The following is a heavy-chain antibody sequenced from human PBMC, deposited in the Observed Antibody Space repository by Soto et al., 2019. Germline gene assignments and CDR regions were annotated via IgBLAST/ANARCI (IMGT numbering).Heavy chain of an antibody. J-gene: IGHJ3*02. CDR1: GFTSGDYA. CDR3: TRWYYHVGAFDI. Sequence: GGSLRLSCTASGFTSGDYAMSWFRQAPGKGMEWVGFIRSKAYGGTTEYAASVKGRFTISRDDSKSIAYLQMNSLKTEDTAVYYCTRWYYHVGAFDIWGQGTMVTVTS. D-gene: IGHD1-7*01. V-gene: IGHV3-49*03. CDR2: IRSKAYGGTT.